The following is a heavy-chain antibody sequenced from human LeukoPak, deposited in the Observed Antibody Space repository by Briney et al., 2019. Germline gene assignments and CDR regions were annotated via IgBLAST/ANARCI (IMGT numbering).Heavy chain of an antibody. CDR1: GYTLTGYY. CDR3: AQQWLVRDGMDV. Sequence: ASVKVSCKASGYTLTGYYMHWVRQAPGQGLEWMGWINPNSGGTNYAQKFQGRVTMTRDTSISTAYMELSRLRSDDTAVYYCAQQWLVRDGMDVWGQGTTVTVSS. J-gene: IGHJ6*02. V-gene: IGHV1-2*02. D-gene: IGHD6-19*01. CDR2: INPNSGGT.